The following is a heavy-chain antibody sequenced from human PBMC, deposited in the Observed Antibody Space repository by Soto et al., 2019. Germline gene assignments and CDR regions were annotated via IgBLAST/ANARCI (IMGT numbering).Heavy chain of an antibody. D-gene: IGHD3-10*01. Sequence: QVHLQQWGAGLLKPSETLSLTCAVYGGTFSGYYWSWIRQPPGKGLVWIGEINHSGSTHYNPSLKTRVTKSIDTSKNQVSLKLSSVTAADTAVYYCASTAGILLLFGELRYYFDFWGQGTLVTV. CDR3: ASTAGILLLFGELRYYFDF. J-gene: IGHJ4*02. CDR2: INHSGST. CDR1: GGTFSGYY. V-gene: IGHV4-34*01.